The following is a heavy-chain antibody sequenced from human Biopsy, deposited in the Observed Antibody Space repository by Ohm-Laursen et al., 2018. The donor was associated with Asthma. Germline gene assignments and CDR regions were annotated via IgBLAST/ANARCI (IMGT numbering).Heavy chain of an antibody. CDR2: ISPIFGAI. CDR3: ATGYSGSDRIVYYYSGMEV. CDR1: GGTLNNYA. J-gene: IGHJ6*02. Sequence: GSSVKVSCKASGGTLNNYAINWVRQAPGQGLEWMGGISPIFGAIRYAQNLQGRVTITADESTSTAYMELSSLRSEDTAVYYCATGYSGSDRIVYYYSGMEVWGQGTTVTVSS. V-gene: IGHV1-69*01. D-gene: IGHD5-12*01.